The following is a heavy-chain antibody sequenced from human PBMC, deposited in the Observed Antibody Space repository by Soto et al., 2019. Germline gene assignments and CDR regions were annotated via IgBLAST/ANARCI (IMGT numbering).Heavy chain of an antibody. Sequence: SETLSLTCTVSGGSISSYYWSWIRQPPGKGLEWIGYTYYSGSTNYNPSLKSRVTISVDTSKNQFSLKLSSVTAADTAVYYFARGNYYGSGSYYLSYYYGMDVWGQGTTVTVS. CDR3: ARGNYYGSGSYYLSYYYGMDV. V-gene: IGHV4-59*01. CDR2: TYYSGST. J-gene: IGHJ6*02. D-gene: IGHD3-10*01. CDR1: GGSISSYY.